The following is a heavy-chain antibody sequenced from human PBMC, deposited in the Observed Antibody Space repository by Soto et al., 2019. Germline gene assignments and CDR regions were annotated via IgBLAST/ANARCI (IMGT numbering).Heavy chain of an antibody. D-gene: IGHD3-3*01. J-gene: IGHJ5*02. V-gene: IGHV3-30-3*01. CDR3: ARDLFTGFWSGTNWFDP. CDR2: ISYDGSNK. CDR1: GFTFSSYA. Sequence: PGGALRLSCAASGFTFSSYAMHWVRQAPGKGLEWVAVISYDGSNKYYADSVKGRFTISRDNSKNTLYLQMNSLRAEDTAVYYCARDLFTGFWSGTNWFDPWGQGPLVTVSS.